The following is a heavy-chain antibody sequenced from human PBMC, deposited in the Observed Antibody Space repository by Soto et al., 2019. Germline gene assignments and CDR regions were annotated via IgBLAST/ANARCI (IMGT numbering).Heavy chain of an antibody. J-gene: IGHJ6*02. CDR1: GFTFSSYS. V-gene: IGHV3-48*02. CDR3: ARDRYSRSYGMDV. Sequence: DGSQNLSCAASGFTFSSYSMNWVSQAPGKGLEWVSYISSSSSAIYYADSVKGRFTISRDNAKNSLYLQMNSLRDEDTAVYYCARDRYSRSYGMDVWGQGTTVTVSS. D-gene: IGHD6-13*01. CDR2: ISSSSSAI.